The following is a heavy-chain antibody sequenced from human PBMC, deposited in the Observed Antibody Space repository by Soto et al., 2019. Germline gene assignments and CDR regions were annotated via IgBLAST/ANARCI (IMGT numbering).Heavy chain of an antibody. CDR3: ARDGYSSSSDWPWFDP. CDR1: GFTFSVYT. J-gene: IGHJ5*02. D-gene: IGHD2-2*02. Sequence: EAQLVESGGGLVLPGGSLRLSCEASGFTFSVYTMSWIRQAPGKGLEWITDINDSGRTLRYADSVKGRFTISRNNAKRSLYLQINSLRAEDTAFYYCARDGYSSSSDWPWFDPWGQGTQVTVSS. CDR2: INDSGRTL. V-gene: IGHV3-48*01.